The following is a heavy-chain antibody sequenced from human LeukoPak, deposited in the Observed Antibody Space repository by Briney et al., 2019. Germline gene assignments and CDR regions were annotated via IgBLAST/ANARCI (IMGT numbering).Heavy chain of an antibody. J-gene: IGHJ6*03. V-gene: IGHV3-66*01. CDR1: GFTVSSNY. CDR3: ARANYYYYMDV. CDR2: IYSGGST. Sequence: GGSLRLSCAASGFTVSSNYMSWVRQAPGKGLEWVSVIYSGGSTYYADSVKGRFTISRDNSKNTLYLQMNSLRAEDTAVYYCARANYYYYMDVWGKGTTVTISS.